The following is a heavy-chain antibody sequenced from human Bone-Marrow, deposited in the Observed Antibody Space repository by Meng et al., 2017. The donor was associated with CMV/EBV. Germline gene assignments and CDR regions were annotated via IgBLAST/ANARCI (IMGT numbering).Heavy chain of an antibody. CDR3: AKGDHRGGDYIDAFDI. CDR2: IRYDGSNK. V-gene: IGHV3-30*02. J-gene: IGHJ3*02. Sequence: GGSLRLSCTASGFTFDYYGMHWVRQPPGKGLEWVAFIRYDGSNKYYADSVKGRFTISRDNSKNTLYLQMNSLRIEDTALYYCAKGDHRGGDYIDAFDIWGQGTMVTVSS. CDR1: GFTFDYYG. D-gene: IGHD4-17*01.